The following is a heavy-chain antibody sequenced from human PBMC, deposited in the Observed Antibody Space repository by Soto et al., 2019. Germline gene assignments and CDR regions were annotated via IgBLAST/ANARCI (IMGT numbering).Heavy chain of an antibody. V-gene: IGHV3-23*01. D-gene: IGHD6-13*01. J-gene: IGHJ4*02. CDR3: EKDWGSSWTEKNDY. CDR2: ISGSGGST. Sequence: EVQLLESGGGLVQPGGSLRLSCAASGFTFSSYAMSWVRQAPGKGLEWVSAISGSGGSTYYADSVKGRFTISRDNSKNTLYLQMNSLRAEDTAVYYCEKDWGSSWTEKNDYWGQGTLVTVSS. CDR1: GFTFSSYA.